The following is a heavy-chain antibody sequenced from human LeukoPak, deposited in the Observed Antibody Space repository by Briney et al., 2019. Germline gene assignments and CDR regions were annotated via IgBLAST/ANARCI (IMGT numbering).Heavy chain of an antibody. D-gene: IGHD2-2*01. CDR2: IIPIFGTA. CDR3: ARGPPVRYQLLVPVGGP. Sequence: ALVKVSCKASGGTFSSYAISWVRQAPGQGLEWMGGIIPIFGTANYAQKFQGRVTITADESTSTAYMELSSLRSEDTAVYYCARGPPVRYQLLVPVGGPWGQGTLVTVSS. J-gene: IGHJ5*02. CDR1: GGTFSSYA. V-gene: IGHV1-69*13.